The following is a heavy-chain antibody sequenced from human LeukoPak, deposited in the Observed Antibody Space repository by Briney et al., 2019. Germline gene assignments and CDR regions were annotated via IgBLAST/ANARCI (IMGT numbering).Heavy chain of an antibody. CDR2: IIPIFGTA. D-gene: IGHD5-18*01. J-gene: IGHJ4*02. V-gene: IGHV1-69*13. CDR3: ASGIQLWYEFDY. Sequence: SVKVSCKASGGTFSSYAISWVRQAPGQGLEWMGGIIPIFGTANNAQKFQGRVTITADESTSTAYMELSSLRSEDTAVYYCASGIQLWYEFDYWGQGTLVTVSS. CDR1: GGTFSSYA.